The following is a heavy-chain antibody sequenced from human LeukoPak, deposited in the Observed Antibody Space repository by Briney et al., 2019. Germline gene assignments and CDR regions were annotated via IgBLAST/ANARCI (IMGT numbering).Heavy chain of an antibody. CDR2: IYYSGST. Sequence: PSETLSLTCTVSGGSISSGDYYWSWIRQPPGKGLEWIGYIYYSGSTYYNPSLKSRVTISVDTSKNQFSLRLTSVTAADTAVYYCARVLGSVGYFEYWGQGTLVSVAS. J-gene: IGHJ4*02. V-gene: IGHV4-30-4*08. CDR3: ARVLGSVGYFEY. CDR1: GGSISSGDYY. D-gene: IGHD2-15*01.